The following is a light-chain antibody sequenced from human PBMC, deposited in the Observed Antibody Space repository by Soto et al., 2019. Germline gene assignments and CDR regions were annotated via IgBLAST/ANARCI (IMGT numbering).Light chain of an antibody. CDR3: FSYAGSSTYV. Sequence: QSALTQPASVSGSPGQSITISCAGTSSDVGSYNLVSWYQNHPGKAPKLMTYEGSKRPSGVSTRFSGSKSGNTASLTISGIQAADEADYFCFSYAGSSTYVFGTGTKVTVL. J-gene: IGLJ1*01. CDR2: EGS. V-gene: IGLV2-23*01. CDR1: SSDVGSYNL.